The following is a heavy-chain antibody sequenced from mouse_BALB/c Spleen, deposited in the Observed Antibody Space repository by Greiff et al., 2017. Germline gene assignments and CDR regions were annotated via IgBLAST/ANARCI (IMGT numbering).Heavy chain of an antibody. CDR2: IDPANGNT. CDR1: GFNIKDTY. CDR3: ALHYYGSSYYFDY. J-gene: IGHJ2*01. Sequence: EVKLQESGAELVKPGASVKLSCTASGFNIKDTYMHWVKQRPEQGLEWIGRIDPANGNTKYDPKFQGKATITADTSSNTAYLQLSSLTSEDTAVYYCALHYYGSSYYFDYWGQGTTLTVSS. D-gene: IGHD1-1*01. V-gene: IGHV14-3*02.